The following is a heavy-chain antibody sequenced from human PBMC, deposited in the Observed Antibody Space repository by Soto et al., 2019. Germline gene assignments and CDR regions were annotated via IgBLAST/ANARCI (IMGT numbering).Heavy chain of an antibody. CDR1: GLTFSSYG. CDR3: AKTWGQPFGLYDRKDV. V-gene: IGHV3-30*18. D-gene: IGHD3-16*01. J-gene: IGHJ6*02. CDR2: ISYDGSNK. Sequence: VGSLGLSCAAYGLTFSSYGMHWVRQAPGKGLEWVAVISYDGSNKYYADSVKGRFTISRDNSKNTLYLQMNSLRAEDTAVYYCAKTWGQPFGLYDRKDVRGQRTSVTVSS.